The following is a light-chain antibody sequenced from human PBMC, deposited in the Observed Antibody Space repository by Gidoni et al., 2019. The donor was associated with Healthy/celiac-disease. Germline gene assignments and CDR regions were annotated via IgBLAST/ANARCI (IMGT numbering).Light chain of an antibody. CDR1: QRRSSW. CDR2: DAS. Sequence: DIQLTQSPSTLPASVGDRVTITCRASQRRSSWLAWYQQKPGKAPKLLSYDASSWESGVPSRFSGSGSGTEFTLTISSLQPDDFATYYCQQYNSYSKTFGQGTKLEIK. J-gene: IGKJ1*01. CDR3: QQYNSYSKT. V-gene: IGKV1-5*01.